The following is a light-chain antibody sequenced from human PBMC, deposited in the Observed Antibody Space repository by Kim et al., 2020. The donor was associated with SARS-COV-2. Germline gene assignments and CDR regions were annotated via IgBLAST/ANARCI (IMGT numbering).Light chain of an antibody. V-gene: IGLV2-14*03. CDR2: DVI. CDR3: NSYTTSSTWV. CDR1: SRDIGNYNY. Sequence: GQSITISCTGTSRDIGNYNYVSWFQQHPGKPPRVLIYDVINRPSGVSNRFSASKSGNTASLTISGLQAEDEADYYCNSYTTSSTWVFGTGTKVTVL. J-gene: IGLJ1*01.